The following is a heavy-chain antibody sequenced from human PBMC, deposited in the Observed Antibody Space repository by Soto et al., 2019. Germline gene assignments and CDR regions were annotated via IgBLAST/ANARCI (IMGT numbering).Heavy chain of an antibody. CDR1: GGSISSSSYY. Sequence: SETLSLTCTVSGGSISSSSYYWGWIRQPPGKGLEWIGYIHYSGSTNYNPSLKSRVTISVDTSKNQLSLKLSSVTAADTAVYYCARDLWGYCGTDCYPLDVWGQGTTVTVSS. CDR3: ARDLWGYCGTDCYPLDV. CDR2: IHYSGST. V-gene: IGHV4-61*01. D-gene: IGHD2-21*02. J-gene: IGHJ6*02.